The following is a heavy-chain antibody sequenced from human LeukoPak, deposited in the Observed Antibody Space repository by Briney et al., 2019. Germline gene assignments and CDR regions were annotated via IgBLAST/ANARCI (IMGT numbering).Heavy chain of an antibody. CDR1: GGSISSYY. CDR2: IYYSGST. V-gene: IGHV4-59*01. Sequence: PSETLSLTCTVSGGSISSYYWSWIRQPPGKGLEWIGYIYYSGSTNYNPSLKSRVTISVDTSKNQFSLKLISVTAADTAVYYCAVANAYDYYFDYWGQGTLVTVSS. J-gene: IGHJ4*02. CDR3: AVANAYDYYFDY. D-gene: IGHD3-16*01.